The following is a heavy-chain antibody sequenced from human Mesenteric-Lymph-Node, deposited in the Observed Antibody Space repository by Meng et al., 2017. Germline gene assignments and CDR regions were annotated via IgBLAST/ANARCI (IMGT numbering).Heavy chain of an antibody. CDR2: INHSGST. D-gene: IGHD4-17*01. V-gene: IGHV4-34*01. J-gene: IGHJ4*02. Sequence: VPLTRWDEGSLTPSETLSLTCAVVGGSFSGYYWSWIRQPPGKGLEWIGEINHSGSTNYNPSLKSRVTISVDTSKNQFSLKLSSVTAADTAVYYCARGRGYGDYGSLYWGQGTLVTVSS. CDR1: GGSFSGYY. CDR3: ARGRGYGDYGSLY.